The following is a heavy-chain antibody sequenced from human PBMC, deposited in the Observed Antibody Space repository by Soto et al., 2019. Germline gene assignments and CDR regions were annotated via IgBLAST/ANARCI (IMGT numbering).Heavy chain of an antibody. CDR3: AKDESQMLLGVMLY. CDR2: ISYDGSSK. CDR1: GFTFSNSD. J-gene: IGHJ4*02. D-gene: IGHD3-16*01. Sequence: QVQLVESGGGVFQPGRSLGLSCAGSGFTFSNSDIHLVRQAPGTGLEWVAVISYDGSSKNYADSVMGRFTISRDNSKNTLYLQLSSLRPEDTPVYFCAKDESQMLLGVMLYWGQGTLVTVSA. V-gene: IGHV3-30*18.